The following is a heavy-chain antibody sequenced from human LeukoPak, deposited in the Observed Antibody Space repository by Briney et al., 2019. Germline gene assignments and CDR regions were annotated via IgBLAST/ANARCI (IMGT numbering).Heavy chain of an antibody. D-gene: IGHD3-16*01. CDR2: ITFGGRAA. Sequence: GGSLRLSCAASGFTFSNYNILWARQTPGKGLEFLFYITFGGRAAHSADSVKDRFTFSRDNAKNSVYLQMNSLRVDDSGIYYCARVGLGGDWFDYWGQGTRTTVSS. CDR1: GFTFSNYN. CDR3: ARVGLGGDWFDY. V-gene: IGHV3-48*01. J-gene: IGHJ5*01.